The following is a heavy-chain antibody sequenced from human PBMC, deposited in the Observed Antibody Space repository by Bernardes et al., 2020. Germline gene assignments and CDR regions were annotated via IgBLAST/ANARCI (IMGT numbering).Heavy chain of an antibody. CDR3: ARGRTTVTTRAYYFDY. Sequence: SETLSLTCAVYGGSFSGYYWSWIRQPPGKGLEWIGEINHSGSTNYNPSLKSRVTISVDTSKNQFSLKLSSLTAADTAVYYCARGRTTVTTRAYYFDYWGQGTLVTVSS. V-gene: IGHV4-34*01. CDR2: INHSGST. D-gene: IGHD4-17*01. CDR1: GGSFSGYY. J-gene: IGHJ4*02.